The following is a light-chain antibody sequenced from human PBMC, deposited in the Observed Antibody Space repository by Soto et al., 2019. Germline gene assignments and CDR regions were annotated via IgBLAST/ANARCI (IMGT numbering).Light chain of an antibody. CDR2: PIS. CDR3: QQRYSTPYT. V-gene: IGKV1-39*01. CDR1: QRIGTY. J-gene: IGKJ2*01. Sequence: IQMTQSPSSLSASVGDRVTITCRASQRIGTYLNWYQQRPGKAPKLLISPISTLQRGVPARFRGRGEGADFTLTTTGLQPEDFATYYCQQRYSTPYTFGQGTKLEIK.